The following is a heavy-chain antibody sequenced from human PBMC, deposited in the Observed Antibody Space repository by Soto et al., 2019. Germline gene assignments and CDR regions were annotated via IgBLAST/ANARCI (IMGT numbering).Heavy chain of an antibody. CDR3: AREGYSSSWYIRSPLRYFDY. Sequence: ASVKVSCKAAGYTFTSYGISWVRQAPGQGLEWMGWISAYNGNTNYAQKLQGRVTMTTDTSTSTAYMELRSLRSDDTAVYYCAREGYSSSWYIRSPLRYFDYWGQGTLVTVSS. CDR1: GYTFTSYG. CDR2: ISAYNGNT. J-gene: IGHJ4*02. D-gene: IGHD6-13*01. V-gene: IGHV1-18*01.